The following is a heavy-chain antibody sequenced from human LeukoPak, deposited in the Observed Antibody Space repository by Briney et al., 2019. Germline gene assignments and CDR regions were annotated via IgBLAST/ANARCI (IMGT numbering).Heavy chain of an antibody. CDR1: GVSISSDSYY. J-gene: IGHJ3*02. CDR2: FTSGTT. CDR3: ARSELSCSGGSCPTRYAFDI. D-gene: IGHD2-15*01. Sequence: PSETLSLTCTVSGVSISSDSYYWSWIRQPAEKGLEWIGRFTSGTTNYNPSLKSRVTISVDTSKNQFSLKLRSVTAADTALYYCARSELSCSGGSCPTRYAFDIWGQGTVVTASS. V-gene: IGHV4-61*02.